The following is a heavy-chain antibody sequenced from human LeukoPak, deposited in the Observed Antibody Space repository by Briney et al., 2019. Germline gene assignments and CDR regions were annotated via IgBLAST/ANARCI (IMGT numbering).Heavy chain of an antibody. CDR2: IYYSGST. V-gene: IGHV4-59*01. CDR1: GGSISSYY. J-gene: IGHJ5*02. Sequence: SETLSLTCTVSGGSISSYYWSWIRQPPGKGLEWIGYIYYSGSTNYNPSLKSRVTISVDTSKNRFSLKLSSVTAADTAVYYCARVRDSSGYYYPNWFDPWGQGTLVTVSS. CDR3: ARVRDSSGYYYPNWFDP. D-gene: IGHD3-22*01.